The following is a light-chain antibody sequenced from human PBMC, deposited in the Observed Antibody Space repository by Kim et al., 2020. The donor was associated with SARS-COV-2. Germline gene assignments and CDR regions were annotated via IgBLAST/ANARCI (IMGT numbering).Light chain of an antibody. CDR3: QVWDSSSDHYV. Sequence: SYELTQQPSVSVAPGKTARITCGGNNIGSKSVYWYQQKPGQAPVLVIYYDSDRPSGIPERFSGTNSGNTATLTISRVEAGDEADYYCQVWDSSSDHYVFGTGTKVTDL. V-gene: IGLV3-21*04. CDR1: NIGSKS. CDR2: YDS. J-gene: IGLJ1*01.